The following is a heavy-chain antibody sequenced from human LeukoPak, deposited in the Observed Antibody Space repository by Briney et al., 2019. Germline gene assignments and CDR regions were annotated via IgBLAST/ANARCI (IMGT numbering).Heavy chain of an antibody. CDR2: INHSEST. CDR3: ARDNSYYYDRSGAFDI. J-gene: IGHJ3*02. Sequence: SESLSLTGAIYGGSFSGYYWRWIRKRPGKGRECIGEINHSESTNHSPSLKSRVTISVDTSKYQFTLKLSAVTAADTAVYYCARDNSYYYDRSGAFDIWGQGTMVTVSS. D-gene: IGHD3-22*01. CDR1: GGSFSGYY. V-gene: IGHV4-34*01.